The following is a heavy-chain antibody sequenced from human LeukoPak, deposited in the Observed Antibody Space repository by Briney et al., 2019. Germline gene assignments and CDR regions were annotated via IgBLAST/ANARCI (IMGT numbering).Heavy chain of an antibody. CDR3: AREAARSGWYDY. J-gene: IGHJ4*02. V-gene: IGHV1-69*04. Sequence: SVKVSRKASGGTFSSYAISWVRQAPGQGLEWMGRIIPILGIANYAQKFQGRVTITADKSTSTAYMELSSLRSEDTAVYYCAREAARSGWYDYWGQGTLVTVSS. D-gene: IGHD6-19*01. CDR2: IIPILGIA. CDR1: GGTFSSYA.